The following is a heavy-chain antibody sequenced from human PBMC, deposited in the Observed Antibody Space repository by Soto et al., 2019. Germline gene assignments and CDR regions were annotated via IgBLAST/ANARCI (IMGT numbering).Heavy chain of an antibody. V-gene: IGHV3-23*01. D-gene: IGHD4-17*01. Sequence: GGSLRLSCAASGFTLSSHAMNWVRQAPGKGLEWVSVISGSGGSTYYADSVKGRFTISRDNSKNTLYLQMNTLRAEDTAIYYCARSSTTVITEVLVYWGQGTLVTVSS. J-gene: IGHJ4*02. CDR3: ARSSTTVITEVLVY. CDR2: ISGSGGST. CDR1: GFTLSSHA.